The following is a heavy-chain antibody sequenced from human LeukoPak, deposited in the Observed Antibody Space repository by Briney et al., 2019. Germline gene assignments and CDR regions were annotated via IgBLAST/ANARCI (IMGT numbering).Heavy chain of an antibody. CDR3: ARGHWGLDY. D-gene: IGHD7-27*01. CDR1: GFTFSDHY. Sequence: GGSLRLSCAVSGFTFSDHYMTWIRQAPGKGLEYITYLSKDESDIFYADSVKGLFSISRDTAKNSLFLQMNNLRVEDTAMYYCARGHWGLDYWGQGALVTVSS. J-gene: IGHJ4*02. V-gene: IGHV3-11*01. CDR2: LSKDESDI.